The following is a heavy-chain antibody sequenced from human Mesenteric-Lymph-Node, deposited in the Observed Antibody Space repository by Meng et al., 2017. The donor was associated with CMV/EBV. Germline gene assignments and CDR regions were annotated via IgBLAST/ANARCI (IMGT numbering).Heavy chain of an antibody. Sequence: QVRFHAWGAGRLKLSESLSGTCAVYVGAFSGYYWNWISQSPDQGLELIWEINHSGSTTYNPSFTSRIIISVDTSTNQISLNMSSVTAADTAVYYCARGSSYDILTGYFDYWGQGAMVTVSS. J-gene: IGHJ4*02. CDR3: ARGSSYDILTGYFDY. D-gene: IGHD3-9*01. CDR1: VGAFSGYY. CDR2: INHSGST. V-gene: IGHV4-34*01.